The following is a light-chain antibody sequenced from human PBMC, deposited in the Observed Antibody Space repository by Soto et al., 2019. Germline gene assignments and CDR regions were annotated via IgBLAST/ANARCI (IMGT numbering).Light chain of an antibody. J-gene: IGLJ2*01. V-gene: IGLV2-14*01. CDR2: EVT. Sequence: QSALTQPASVSGSPGQSITISCTGTSSDVGGYNYVSWYQQYPGKAPKLMIYEVTNRPSGVSNRFSGSKSGNTASLTISGLQAEDEADYYCSSYAGNDRLGVFGGGTQLTVL. CDR1: SSDVGGYNY. CDR3: SSYAGNDRLGV.